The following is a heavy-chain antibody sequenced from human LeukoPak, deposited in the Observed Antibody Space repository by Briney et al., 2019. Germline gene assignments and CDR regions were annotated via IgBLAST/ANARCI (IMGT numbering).Heavy chain of an antibody. V-gene: IGHV1-2*02. J-gene: IGHJ3*02. CDR1: GYTFSDNY. CDR2: INPHSGGT. D-gene: IGHD2-21*02. CDR3: ARECLRVTAFDI. Sequence: GASVKVSCKASGYTFSDNYMHWVRQAPGQGLEWMGWINPHSGGTNYGENFQGRVTLTRDTSISTAYMDLSSLISDDTAVYYCARECLRVTAFDIWGQGTMVTVSS.